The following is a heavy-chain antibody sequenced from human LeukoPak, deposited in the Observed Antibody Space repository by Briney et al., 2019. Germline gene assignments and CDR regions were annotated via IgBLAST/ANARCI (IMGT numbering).Heavy chain of an antibody. CDR3: ARDKWVVTGYYNYGMDV. CDR2: VNSDGSST. V-gene: IGHV3-74*01. CDR1: GFTFSSYA. Sequence: RAGGSLRLSCAASGFTFSSYAMSWVRQAPGKGLVWVSRVNSDGSSTSYADSVKGRFTISRDNAKNTLYLQMNSLRAEDTAVYYCARDKWVVTGYYNYGMDVWGQGTTVTVSS. D-gene: IGHD3-22*01. J-gene: IGHJ6*02.